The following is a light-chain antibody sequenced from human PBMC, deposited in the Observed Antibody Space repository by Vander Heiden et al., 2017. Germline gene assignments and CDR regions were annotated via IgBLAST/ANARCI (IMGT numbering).Light chain of an antibody. Sequence: DIQMTQSPSSLSASVGDRVSNTCRASQSIGSYINWYQQKPGKAPKLLIYAASSLQSGVPSRFSGSGYGTDFTLTISSRQPEDFASYYCQQSDSNLALTFGGGTKVEVK. CDR1: QSIGSY. V-gene: IGKV1-39*01. CDR3: QQSDSNLALT. CDR2: AAS. J-gene: IGKJ4*01.